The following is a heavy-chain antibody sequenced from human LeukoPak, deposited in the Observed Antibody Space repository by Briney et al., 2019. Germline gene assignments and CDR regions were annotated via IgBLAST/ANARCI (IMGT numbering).Heavy chain of an antibody. V-gene: IGHV4-59*08. J-gene: IGHJ3*02. D-gene: IGHD3-10*01. Sequence: SETLSLTCTVSGGSISSYYWSWIRQPPGKGLEWIGYIYYSGSSNYNPSLKSRVTISVDTSKNQFSLKLSSVTGADTAVYYCARHGRSMVRELIHDAFDIWGQGTMVTVSS. CDR1: GGSISSYY. CDR3: ARHGRSMVRELIHDAFDI. CDR2: IYYSGSS.